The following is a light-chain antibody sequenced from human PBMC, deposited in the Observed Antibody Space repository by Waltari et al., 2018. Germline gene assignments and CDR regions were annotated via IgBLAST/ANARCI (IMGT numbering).Light chain of an antibody. CDR1: QSVGGT. Sequence: EIVLTPSPGTLSLSPGESATLSCWASQSVGGTLAWYQQKPGQAPRLLIYGASSRATGIPDRFSGSGSGTVFSLSISRLEPEDFAVYYCQHYVRLPVTFGQGTKVEIK. CDR2: GAS. V-gene: IGKV3-20*01. J-gene: IGKJ1*01. CDR3: QHYVRLPVT.